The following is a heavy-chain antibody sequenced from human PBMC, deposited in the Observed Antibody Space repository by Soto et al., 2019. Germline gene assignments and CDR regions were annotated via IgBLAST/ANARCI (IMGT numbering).Heavy chain of an antibody. CDR2: ISAYNGNT. CDR3: ARAPPGYSSSWYWFDP. D-gene: IGHD6-13*01. V-gene: IGHV1-18*01. CDR1: GYTFTSYG. Sequence: QVQLVQSGAEVKKPGASVKVSCKASGYTFTSYGISWVRQAPGQGLEWMGWISAYNGNTNYAQKVQGRVTMTTDTSTSTAYMELRSLRSDDTAVYYCARAPPGYSSSWYWFDPWGQGTLVTVSS. J-gene: IGHJ5*02.